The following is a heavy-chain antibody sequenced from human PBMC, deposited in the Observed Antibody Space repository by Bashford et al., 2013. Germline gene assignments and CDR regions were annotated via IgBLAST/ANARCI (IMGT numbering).Heavy chain of an antibody. J-gene: IGHJ4*02. D-gene: IGHD1-26*01. CDR3: ARNLSGSSLDY. Sequence: GGPVRLSCAISGFGFTTSSLHWVRQTPGAGLQWVAVISSSGRNENYADSVTGRFAISRDHSKNTLYLQMNNLRVEDTAVYYCARNLSGSSLDYWGQGTLVTVSS. CDR1: GFGFTTSS. V-gene: IGHV3-30*09. CDR2: ISSSGRNE.